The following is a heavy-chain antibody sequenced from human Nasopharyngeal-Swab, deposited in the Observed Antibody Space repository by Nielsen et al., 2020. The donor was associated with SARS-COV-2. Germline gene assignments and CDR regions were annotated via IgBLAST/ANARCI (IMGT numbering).Heavy chain of an antibody. V-gene: IGHV3-7*01. CDR2: IKQDGSEK. D-gene: IGHD6-19*01. Sequence: GESLKISCAASGFTFSSYWMSWVRQAPGKGLEWVANIKQDGSEKYYVDSVKGRFTISRDNAKNSVDLQMNSVRAEDTAVYYCARDPLAVVGYDALDIWGQGTMVTVSS. CDR1: GFTFSSYW. CDR3: ARDPLAVVGYDALDI. J-gene: IGHJ3*02.